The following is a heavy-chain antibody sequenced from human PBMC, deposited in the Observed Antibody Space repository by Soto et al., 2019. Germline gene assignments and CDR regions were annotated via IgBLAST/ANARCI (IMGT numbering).Heavy chain of an antibody. V-gene: IGHV3-23*01. J-gene: IGHJ6*02. CDR2: ISGSADST. Sequence: EVQLLXXGGXXIXXXXXLRXXCAAXXFSXSXFAMNWVXQAPGXXXXXXXXISGSADSTFYAGSVKGRFTISRDNSKXRXXXQXXXXXXXXTAIYYCAKSRVAMIYAISVYGIDVWGQGTTVTXXS. CDR1: XFSXSXFA. CDR3: AKSRVAMIYAISVYGIDV. D-gene: IGHD2-8*01.